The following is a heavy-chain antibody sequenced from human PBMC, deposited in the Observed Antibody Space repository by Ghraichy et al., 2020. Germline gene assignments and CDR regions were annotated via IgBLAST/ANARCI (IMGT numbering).Heavy chain of an antibody. CDR2: IIPNLGIA. J-gene: IGHJ5*01. CDR1: GYTFTSYT. V-gene: IGHV1-69*02. D-gene: IGHD4-11*01. CDR3: ARSWTTAKDS. Sequence: SVKVSCKASGYTFTSYTISWVRQAPGQGLEWMGRIIPNLGIANYAQKFQGRVTITADKSTSTAYMELSSLRSEDTAVYYCARSWTTAKDSLGHRTRVNVSP.